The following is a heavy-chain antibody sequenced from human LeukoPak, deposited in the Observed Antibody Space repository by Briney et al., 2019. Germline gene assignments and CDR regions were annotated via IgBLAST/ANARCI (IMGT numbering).Heavy chain of an antibody. CDR1: GFTVSSNY. V-gene: IGHV3-66*01. Sequence: GGSLRLSCAASGFTVSSNYMSWVRQAPGKGLEWVSVIYSGGSTYYADSVKGRFTISRDNSKNTLYLQMNSLRAEDTAVYYCARGITMVRGPRGNWFDPWGQGTLVTVSS. J-gene: IGHJ5*02. CDR3: ARGITMVRGPRGNWFDP. D-gene: IGHD3-10*01. CDR2: IYSGGST.